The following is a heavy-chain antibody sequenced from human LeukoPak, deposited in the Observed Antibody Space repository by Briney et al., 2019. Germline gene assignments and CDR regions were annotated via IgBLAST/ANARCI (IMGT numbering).Heavy chain of an antibody. J-gene: IGHJ4*02. CDR3: ASALGPRTEY. CDR2: INSDGSST. Sequence: PGGSLRLSCAASGFTFSSNWMHWVRHPAGKGMVWVSRINSDGSSTDYADSVKGRITISSDNTKNTLYLQMNSLRAEDTAVYYCASALGPRTEYWGQGTLVTVSS. CDR1: GFTFSSNW. V-gene: IGHV3-74*01. D-gene: IGHD3-16*01.